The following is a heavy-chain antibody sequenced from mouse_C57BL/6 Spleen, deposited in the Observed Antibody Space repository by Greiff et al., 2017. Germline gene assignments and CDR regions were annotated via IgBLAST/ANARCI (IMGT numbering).Heavy chain of an antibody. Sequence: QVQLQQPGAELVKPGASVKLSCKASGYTFTSYWMHWVKQRPGQGLEWIGMIHPNSGSTNYNEKFKSKATLTVDKSSSTAYMQLSSLTSEDSAVYYCARAGYSNYEGSYYAMDYWGQGTSVTVSS. D-gene: IGHD2-5*01. CDR1: GYTFTSYW. CDR3: ARAGYSNYEGSYYAMDY. V-gene: IGHV1-64*01. J-gene: IGHJ4*01. CDR2: IHPNSGST.